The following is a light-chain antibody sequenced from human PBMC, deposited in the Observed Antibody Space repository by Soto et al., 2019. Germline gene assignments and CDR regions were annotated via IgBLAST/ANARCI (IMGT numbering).Light chain of an antibody. Sequence: DIQMTQSPSTLSASVGDRVTITCRASQDINNWLAWYQQKPGNAPKFLIYDASTLESGVPSRFSGGGSGTEFTLTISSLQPDDSANYYCQQYYSRRTFGQATKVDSK. CDR3: QQYYSRRT. J-gene: IGKJ1*01. V-gene: IGKV1-5*01. CDR2: DAS. CDR1: QDINNW.